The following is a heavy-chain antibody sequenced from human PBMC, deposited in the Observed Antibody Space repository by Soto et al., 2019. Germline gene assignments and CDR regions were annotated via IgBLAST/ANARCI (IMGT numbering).Heavy chain of an antibody. V-gene: IGHV3-53*01. J-gene: IGHJ6*02. CDR1: GFTVSSNY. Sequence: EVQLVESGGGLIQPGGSLRLSCAASGFTVSSNYMSWVRQAPGKGLEWVSVIYSGGSTYYADSVKGRFTISRDNSKNTLYLQMNSLRAEDTAVYYGARDFVVIAAAGTFYYYGMDVWGQGTTVTVSS. CDR3: ARDFVVIAAAGTFYYYGMDV. D-gene: IGHD6-13*01. CDR2: IYSGGST.